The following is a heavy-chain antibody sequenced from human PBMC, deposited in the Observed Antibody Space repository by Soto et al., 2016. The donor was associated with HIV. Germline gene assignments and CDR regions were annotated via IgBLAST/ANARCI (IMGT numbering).Heavy chain of an antibody. D-gene: IGHD5-18*01. CDR2: ISGSGGST. CDR3: AGSYGYAYYYYYGMDV. Sequence: EVQLLESGGGLVQPGGSLRLSCAASGFTFSSYAMSWVRQAPGKGLEWVSAISGSGGSTYYADSVKGRFTISRDNSKNTLYLQMNSLRAEDTAVYYCAGSYGYAYYYYYGMDVWGQGTTVTVSS. J-gene: IGHJ6*02. CDR1: GFTFSSYA. V-gene: IGHV3-23*01.